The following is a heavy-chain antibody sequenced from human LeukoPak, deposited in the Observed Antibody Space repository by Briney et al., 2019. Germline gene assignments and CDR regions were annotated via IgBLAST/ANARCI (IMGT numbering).Heavy chain of an antibody. CDR2: IRDKANRYTT. D-gene: IGHD1-1*01. CDR1: GFTFSDHY. Sequence: GGSLRLSCAASGFTFSDHYMDWVRQAPGKGLEWVGRIRDKANRYTTQYAASVKGRFTISRDESKKSLYLQMNSLGTEDTAVYYCARGPTRTTNYHYGMDVWGKGTTVTVSS. V-gene: IGHV3-72*01. CDR3: ARGPTRTTNYHYGMDV. J-gene: IGHJ6*04.